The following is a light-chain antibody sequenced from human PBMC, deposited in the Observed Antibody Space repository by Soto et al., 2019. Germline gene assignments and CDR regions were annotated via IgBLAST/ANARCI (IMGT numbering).Light chain of an antibody. CDR1: QSVGRD. V-gene: IGKV3-15*01. Sequence: EIVMTQSPATLSVSPGEGATLSCRASQSVGRDLAWYQQKPGQAPRLLIYGASTRATGIPARFTGSGSGTEFTIAINSLQSEGFAVYWCQQYNTWPPTFGPGTTVDIK. J-gene: IGKJ3*01. CDR2: GAS. CDR3: QQYNTWPPT.